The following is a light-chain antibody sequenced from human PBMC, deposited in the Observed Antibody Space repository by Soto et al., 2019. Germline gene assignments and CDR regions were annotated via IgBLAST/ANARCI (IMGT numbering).Light chain of an antibody. J-gene: IGLJ1*01. Sequence: QSVLTQPPSASGSPGQSVTISCTGTSSDVGGYNYVSWYQQHPGKAPKLMIYEVSKRPSGVPDRFSGSKSGNTASLTVSGLQAEDEADYYRSSYAGSNNLGVFGTGTKGTVL. V-gene: IGLV2-8*01. CDR1: SSDVGGYNY. CDR2: EVS. CDR3: SSYAGSNNLGV.